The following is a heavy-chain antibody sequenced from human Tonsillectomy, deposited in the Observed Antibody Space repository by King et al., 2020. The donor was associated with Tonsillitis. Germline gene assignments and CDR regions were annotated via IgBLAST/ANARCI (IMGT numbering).Heavy chain of an antibody. Sequence: VQLVESGSELKKPGASVKVSCKASGYTFTSYAMNWVRQAPGQGLEWMGWINTNTGNPTYAQGFTGRFVFSLDTSVRTSYLQISSLKADDTAVYYCAKDGRPTYYYDSSGSTAFDYWGQGTLVTVSS. D-gene: IGHD3-22*01. J-gene: IGHJ4*02. CDR1: GYTFTSYA. CDR2: INTNTGNP. V-gene: IGHV7-4-1*02. CDR3: AKDGRPTYYYDSSGSTAFDY.